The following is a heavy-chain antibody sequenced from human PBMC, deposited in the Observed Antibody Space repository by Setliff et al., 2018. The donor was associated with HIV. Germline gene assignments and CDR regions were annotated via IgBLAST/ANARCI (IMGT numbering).Heavy chain of an antibody. CDR3: ARHQPRITMIVVVNHFDF. Sequence: PSETLSLTCAVSGGSISSSNWWSWVRQPPGKGLEWIGEIYHSGSTNYNPSLKSRVTISVDKSKTQFSLKLSSVTAADTAVYYCARHQPRITMIVVVNHFDFWGQGTLVTVSS. J-gene: IGHJ4*02. V-gene: IGHV4-4*02. D-gene: IGHD3-22*01. CDR1: GGSISSSNW. CDR2: IYHSGST.